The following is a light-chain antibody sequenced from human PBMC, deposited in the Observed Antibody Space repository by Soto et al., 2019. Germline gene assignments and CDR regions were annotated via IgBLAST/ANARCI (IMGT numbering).Light chain of an antibody. CDR2: DTS. J-gene: IGKJ2*01. V-gene: IGKV1-5*01. CDR1: QSISSW. CDR3: QQYDTYSDT. Sequence: DIQMTQSPSTLSASVGDRVTITCRARQSISSWLAWYQQKPGKAPKLLIYDTSTLESGVPSRFSGSRSGTEVTLTISSLQPEDFATDYCQQYDTYSDTFGQGTNLEI.